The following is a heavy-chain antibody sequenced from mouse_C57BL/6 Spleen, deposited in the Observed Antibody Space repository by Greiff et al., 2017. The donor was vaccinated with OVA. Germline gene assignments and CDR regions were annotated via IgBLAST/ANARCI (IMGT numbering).Heavy chain of an antibody. CDR3: ARKPYYYAMDY. J-gene: IGHJ4*01. CDR2: IYWDDDK. V-gene: IGHV8-12*01. Sequence: QVTLKECGPGILQSSQTLSLTCSFSGFSLSTSGMGVSWIRQPSGTGLEWLAHIYWDDDKRYNPSLKRRLTISKDTSRKQVFLKITSVDTADTATYYCARKPYYYAMDYWGQGTSVTVSS. CDR1: GFSLSTSGMG.